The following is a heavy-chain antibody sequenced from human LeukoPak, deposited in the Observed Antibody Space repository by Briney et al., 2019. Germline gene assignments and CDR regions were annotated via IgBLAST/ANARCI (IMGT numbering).Heavy chain of an antibody. V-gene: IGHV3-11*04. CDR3: ARTIASRTVSGVKEYYFKS. CDR1: EFTFSDYY. D-gene: IGHD2-8*01. Sequence: GGSLRLSCAASEFTFSDYYMTWIRQAPGKGLEWVSYISSSGSTIYYADSVKGRFTVSRDNAKKSLYLQMNSLRAEDTAVYYCARTIASRTVSGVKEYYFKSWGQGSLVTVSS. CDR2: ISSSGSTI. J-gene: IGHJ4*02.